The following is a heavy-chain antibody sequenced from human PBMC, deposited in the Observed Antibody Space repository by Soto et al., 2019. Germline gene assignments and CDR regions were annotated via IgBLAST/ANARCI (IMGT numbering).Heavy chain of an antibody. CDR2: ISSSSSYK. V-gene: IGHV3-21*01. Sequence: PGGSLRLSCAASGFTFSSYSINWVRQAPGKGLEWVSCISSSSSYKYYADSVKGRLTISRDNAKNSLYLQMNSLRVEDTAVYYCARVLTYYDILTGYQDYYYYGMDVWGQGTTVTVSS. CDR3: ARVLTYYDILTGYQDYYYYGMDV. CDR1: GFTFSSYS. J-gene: IGHJ6*02. D-gene: IGHD3-9*01.